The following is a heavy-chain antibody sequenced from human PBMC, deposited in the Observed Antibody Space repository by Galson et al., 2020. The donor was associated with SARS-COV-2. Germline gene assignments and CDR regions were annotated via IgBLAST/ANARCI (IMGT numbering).Heavy chain of an antibody. V-gene: IGHV3-23*01. CDR1: GFTFSSYA. CDR2: ISGSGGST. CDR3: AKSRGVATPVYYYYGMDV. D-gene: IGHD2-15*01. J-gene: IGHJ6*02. Sequence: TGGSLRLSCAASGFTFSSYAMSWVRQAPGKGLEWVSAISGSGGSTYYADSVKGRFTISRDNSKNTLYLQMNSLRAEDTAVYYCAKSRGVATPVYYYYGMDVWGQGTTVTVSS.